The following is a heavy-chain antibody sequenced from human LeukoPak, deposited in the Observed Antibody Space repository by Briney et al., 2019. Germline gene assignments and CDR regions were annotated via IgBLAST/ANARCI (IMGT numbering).Heavy chain of an antibody. J-gene: IGHJ6*02. Sequence: GGSLRLSCAASGFTFSSYSMNWVRQAPGMGLEWVSYISDTLSTIHYADSVKGRFTISRDNAKNSLYLQMNSLRAEDTAVYYCAKDQGIAAAGTSYYGMDVWGQGTTVTVSS. CDR1: GFTFSSYS. D-gene: IGHD6-13*01. CDR3: AKDQGIAAAGTSYYGMDV. V-gene: IGHV3-48*01. CDR2: ISDTLSTI.